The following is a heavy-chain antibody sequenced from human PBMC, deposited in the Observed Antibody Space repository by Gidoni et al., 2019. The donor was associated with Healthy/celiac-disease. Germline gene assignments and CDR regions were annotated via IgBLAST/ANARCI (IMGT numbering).Heavy chain of an antibody. CDR2: IYYSGST. J-gene: IGHJ4*02. CDR1: GGSISSGDYY. CDR3: ARGGRYCSSTSCHGFDY. V-gene: IGHV4-30-4*01. D-gene: IGHD2-2*01. Sequence: QVQLQESGPGLVKPSQTLSLTCTVSGGSISSGDYYWSWIRQPPGKGLEWIGYIYYSGSTYYNPSLKSRVTISVDTSKNQFSLKLSSVTAADTAVYYCARGGRYCSSTSCHGFDYWGQGTLVTVSS.